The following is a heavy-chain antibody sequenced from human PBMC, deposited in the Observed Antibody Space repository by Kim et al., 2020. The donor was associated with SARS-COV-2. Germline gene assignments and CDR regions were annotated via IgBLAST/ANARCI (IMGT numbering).Heavy chain of an antibody. CDR3: VRDTSPGGAEV. CDR1: GFNSDIYA. V-gene: IGHV3-9*02. J-gene: IGHJ6*02. CDR2: FSLDSSRT. Sequence: GGSLRLSCADSGFNSDIYAMHWVRQAPGKGLEWVSGFSLDSSRTGYADSVKGRFTISRDNAKNSLYLEMNSLRAEDTAVYFCVRDTSPGGAEVWGQGTTVTVSS. D-gene: IGHD3-16*01.